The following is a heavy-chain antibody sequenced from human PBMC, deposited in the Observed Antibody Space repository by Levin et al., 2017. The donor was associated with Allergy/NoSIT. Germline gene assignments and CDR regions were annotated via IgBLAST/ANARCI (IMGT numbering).Heavy chain of an antibody. D-gene: IGHD2-21*01. V-gene: IGHV3-30-3*01. CDR1: GFTFSNYA. CDR2: ISYDGSNK. Sequence: GESLKISCAASGFTFSNYALHWVRQAPGKGLEWVAFISYDGSNKYFADSVKGRFTISRDNSKNTLYLQMNSLRTEDTAVYYCAREIVTSYYYYYGMDVWGQGTTVTVSS. CDR3: AREIVTSYYYYYGMDV. J-gene: IGHJ6*02.